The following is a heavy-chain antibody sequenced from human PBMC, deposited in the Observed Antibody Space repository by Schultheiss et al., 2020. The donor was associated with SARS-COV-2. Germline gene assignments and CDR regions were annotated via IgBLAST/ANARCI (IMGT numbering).Heavy chain of an antibody. CDR1: GGSISSYY. Sequence: SETLSLTCTVSGGSISSYYWSWIRQPPGKGLEWIGSIYYSGSTNYNPSLKSRVTISVDTSKNQLSLKLSSVTAADTAVYYCARVWNDGGSLDYWGQGTLVTVSS. CDR3: ARVWNDGGSLDY. J-gene: IGHJ4*02. CDR2: IYYSGST. D-gene: IGHD1-1*01. V-gene: IGHV4-59*01.